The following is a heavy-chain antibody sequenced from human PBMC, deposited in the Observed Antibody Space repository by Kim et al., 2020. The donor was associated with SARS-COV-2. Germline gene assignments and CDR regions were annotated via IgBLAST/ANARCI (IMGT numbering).Heavy chain of an antibody. CDR2: INPNSGGT. J-gene: IGHJ4*02. Sequence: ASVKVSCKASGYTFTDYYMHWVRQAPGQGLEWMGWINPNSGGTNYAQKFQGRVTMTRDTSISTAYMELSRLRSDDTAVYYCARDTISLPYDFWSGYDDYWGQGTLVTVSS. CDR1: GYTFTDYY. CDR3: ARDTISLPYDFWSGYDDY. D-gene: IGHD3-3*01. V-gene: IGHV1-2*02.